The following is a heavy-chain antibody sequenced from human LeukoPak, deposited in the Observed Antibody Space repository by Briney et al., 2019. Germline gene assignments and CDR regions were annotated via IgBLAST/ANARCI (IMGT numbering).Heavy chain of an antibody. CDR2: IDQHGSKE. CDR3: AKERPYSSPRNYYFVY. Sequence: EGSLRLSCAASGFTFSTYAGSWVRQATGKGLEWVANIDQHGSKENYVVPVKGSITIARDTSKYALYLQMISRRADDTTIYYCAKERPYSSPRNYYFVYWRQGALVTVSS. V-gene: IGHV3-7*03. CDR1: GFTFSTYA. J-gene: IGHJ4*02. D-gene: IGHD2-21*01.